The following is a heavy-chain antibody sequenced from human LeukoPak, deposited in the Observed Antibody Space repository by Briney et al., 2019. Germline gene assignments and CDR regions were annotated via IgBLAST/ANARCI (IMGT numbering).Heavy chain of an antibody. CDR1: GFTFSSYS. J-gene: IGHJ4*02. V-gene: IGHV3-48*01. CDR2: ISSSSSTI. D-gene: IGHD3-10*01. CDR3: ERERVGGGYYYGSGSSYYFDY. Sequence: GGSLRLSCAASGFTFSSYSMNWVRQAPGKGLEWVSYISSSSSTIYYADSVKGRFTISRDNAKNSLYLQMNSLRAEDTAVYYCERERVGGGYYYGSGSSYYFDYWGQGTLVTVSS.